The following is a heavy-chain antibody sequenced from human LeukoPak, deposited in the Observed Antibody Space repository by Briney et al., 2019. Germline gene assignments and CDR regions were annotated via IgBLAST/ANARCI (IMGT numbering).Heavy chain of an antibody. J-gene: IGHJ3*02. CDR1: GFTFEDFA. D-gene: IGHD3-22*01. Sequence: GGSLRLSCEGSGFTFEDFAMHWVRQIPGKGPEWVSGITWNSRKIDYADSVKGRFTISRDNAKKSVCLQMNSLRPGDTAVYYCAKTNDGSGFLNDAYDIWGQGTKVTVSS. CDR3: AKTNDGSGFLNDAYDI. V-gene: IGHV3-9*01. CDR2: ITWNSRKI.